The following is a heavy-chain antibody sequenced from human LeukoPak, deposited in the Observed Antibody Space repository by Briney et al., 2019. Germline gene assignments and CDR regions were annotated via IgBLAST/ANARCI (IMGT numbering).Heavy chain of an antibody. CDR3: ARANRHHYYDSSGYYFDY. CDR1: GFIFSSYS. V-gene: IGHV3-48*01. CDR2: INRSSSTI. Sequence: PGGSLRLSCAASGFIFSSYSMNWVRQAPGKGLEWVSYINRSSSTIYYADSVKGRFTISRDTAKNSLYLQMSSLRAEDTAVYYCARANRHHYYDSSGYYFDYWGQGTLVTVSS. J-gene: IGHJ4*02. D-gene: IGHD3-22*01.